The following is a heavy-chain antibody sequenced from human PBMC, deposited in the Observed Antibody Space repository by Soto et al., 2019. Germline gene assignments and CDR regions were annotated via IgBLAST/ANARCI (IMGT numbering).Heavy chain of an antibody. D-gene: IGHD3-9*01. CDR3: AREGSYDILTGYYNVGYFDY. J-gene: IGHJ4*02. V-gene: IGHV4-30-4*01. Sequence: PSETLSLTCTVSGGSISSGDYYWSWIRQPPGKGLEWIGYIYYSGSTYYNPSLKSRVTISVDTSKNQFSLKLSSVTAADTAVYYCAREGSYDILTGYYNVGYFDYWGQGTLVTVSS. CDR2: IYYSGST. CDR1: GGSISSGDYY.